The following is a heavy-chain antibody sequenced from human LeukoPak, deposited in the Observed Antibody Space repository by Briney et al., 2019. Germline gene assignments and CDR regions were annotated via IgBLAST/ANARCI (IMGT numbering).Heavy chain of an antibody. V-gene: IGHV3-74*01. CDR1: GFTFRRHW. CDR3: AREEEMATNTDY. J-gene: IGHJ4*02. D-gene: IGHD5-24*01. CDR2: INGDGSAT. Sequence: GGSLRLSCAASGFTFRRHWMHWVRHAPGKGLVWVSRINGDGSATYYADSVKGRFSISRDNPKNTLYLHMHSLRADDTAVYYCAREEEMATNTDYWGQGTLVAVSS.